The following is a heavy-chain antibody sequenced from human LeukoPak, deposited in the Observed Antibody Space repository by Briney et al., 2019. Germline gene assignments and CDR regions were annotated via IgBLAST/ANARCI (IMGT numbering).Heavy chain of an antibody. CDR3: AREIGITGTQDPAGWSAP. J-gene: IGHJ5*02. V-gene: IGHV3-33*01. Sequence: PGRSLRLSCAASGFTFSSYGMHWVRQAPGKGLEWVAVIWYDGSNKYYADSVKGRFTISRDNSKNTLYLQMNSLRAEDTAVYYCAREIGITGTQDPAGWSAPWGQGTLVTVPS. CDR1: GFTFSSYG. D-gene: IGHD1-14*01. CDR2: IWYDGSNK.